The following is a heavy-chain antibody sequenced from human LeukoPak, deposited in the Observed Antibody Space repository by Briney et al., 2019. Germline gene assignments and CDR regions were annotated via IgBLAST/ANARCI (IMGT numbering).Heavy chain of an antibody. J-gene: IGHJ5*02. V-gene: IGHV3-23*01. CDR2: VSGGGGTT. CDR3: AKDAMAAGEEIA. Sequence: PGGSLRLSCAASGFSFHIYAMTWVRQAPGRGLEWVSTVSGGGGTTHYADSVKGRFTISRDNSKNTLFLQMNSLTAEDTAVYYCAKDAMAAGEEIAWGQGTLVTVSS. D-gene: IGHD6-13*01. CDR1: GFSFHIYA.